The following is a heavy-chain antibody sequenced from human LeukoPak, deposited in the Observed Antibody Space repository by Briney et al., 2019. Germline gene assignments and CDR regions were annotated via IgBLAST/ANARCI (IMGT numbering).Heavy chain of an antibody. J-gene: IGHJ4*02. CDR3: ARGEGDRGFDY. Sequence: GGSVRLSCAVSGFTFSDYYMSWIRQAPGKGLEWVSYISGSTGFTNYADSVKGRFTIFRDNAKNSLYLQMNSLRAEDTAVYYCARGEGDRGFDYWGQGTLVTVSS. V-gene: IGHV3-11*05. CDR2: ISGSTGFT. CDR1: GFTFSDYY. D-gene: IGHD3-10*01.